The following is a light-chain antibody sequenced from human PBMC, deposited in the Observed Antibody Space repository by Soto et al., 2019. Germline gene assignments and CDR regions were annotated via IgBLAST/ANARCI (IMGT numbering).Light chain of an antibody. CDR3: QQYGSSTWT. V-gene: IGKV3-20*01. J-gene: IGKJ1*01. CDR2: GAS. CDR1: QSVSSSY. Sequence: EIVLTQSPGTLSLSPGERATLSCRASQSVSSSYLAWYQQKPGPAPRLLISGASSRATGIPDRFSGSGSGTDFTLTISRLEAEDFAVYYCQQYGSSTWTFGQGTKVEIK.